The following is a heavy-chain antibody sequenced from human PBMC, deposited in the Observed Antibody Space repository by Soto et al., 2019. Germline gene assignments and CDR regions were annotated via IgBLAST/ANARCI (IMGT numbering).Heavy chain of an antibody. CDR2: INGRDGAI. D-gene: IGHD3-3*02. CDR3: ARDHLWAFDY. Sequence: GGSLRLSCAASGFSFSVYSMNWVRQAPGKGLEWVSYINGRDGAINYVDSVKGRFTISIDIAKNSLYLQMNSLRDEATAVYFCARDHLWAFDYWGQGVLVTVS. CDR1: GFSFSVYS. J-gene: IGHJ4*02. V-gene: IGHV3-48*02.